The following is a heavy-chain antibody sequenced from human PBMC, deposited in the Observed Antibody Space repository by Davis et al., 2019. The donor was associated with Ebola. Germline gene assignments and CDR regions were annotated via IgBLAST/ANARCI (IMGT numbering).Heavy chain of an antibody. CDR1: GFTFSNYA. Sequence: PGGSLRLSCAASGFTFSNYAVSWVRQAPGKGLEWVSTISGSGGSTYYADSVKGRFTISRDNAKNSLYLQMNTLRAEDTAVYYCARTSGTTGIFLGWGQGTLVTVSS. CDR2: ISGSGGST. CDR3: ARTSGTTGIFLG. D-gene: IGHD1-1*01. J-gene: IGHJ4*02. V-gene: IGHV3-23*01.